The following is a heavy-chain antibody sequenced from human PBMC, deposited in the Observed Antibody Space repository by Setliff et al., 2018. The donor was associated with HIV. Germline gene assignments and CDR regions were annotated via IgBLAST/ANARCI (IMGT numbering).Heavy chain of an antibody. CDR1: GGAISGSGYY. CDR3: ARARRAGSGPKYFQH. V-gene: IGHV4-31*03. J-gene: IGHJ1*01. Sequence: SETLSLTCSVSGGAISGSGYYWSWIRQPPGKALEWIGYIYYSGSVYYNPSLKSRLTISVDTSKNQFSLKLSSVTAADTAVYYCARARRAGSGPKYFQHWGQGTLVTVSS. D-gene: IGHD2-15*01. CDR2: IYYSGSV.